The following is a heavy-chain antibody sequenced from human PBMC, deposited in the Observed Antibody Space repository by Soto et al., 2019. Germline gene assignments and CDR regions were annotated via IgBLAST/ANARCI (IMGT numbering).Heavy chain of an antibody. CDR1: GGTFSSQA. J-gene: IGHJ6*02. V-gene: IGHV1-69*01. CDR3: ARDVPLNYYDGTYSYYAMDV. CDR2: IIPVLKAT. Sequence: QVQLVQSGAEVKKPGSSVKVSCKASGGTFSSQAISWVRQAPGQGLEWMGGIIPVLKATNYAQKFQGRVTITADDSTSTAYMDLYSLRSEDTAVYYCARDVPLNYYDGTYSYYAMDVWGQGTTVTVSS. D-gene: IGHD3-22*01.